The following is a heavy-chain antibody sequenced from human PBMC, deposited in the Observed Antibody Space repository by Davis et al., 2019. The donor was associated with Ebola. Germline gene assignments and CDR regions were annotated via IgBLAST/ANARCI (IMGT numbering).Heavy chain of an antibody. CDR2: IASGGTT. Sequence: MPSETLSLTCTVSGVSISSSSDYWGWIRQPPGKGLEWIGSIASGGTTYYNPSLKSRLTISVDTSRNQFSLILRSVTAADTAVYYCARHDFHNSGYPFDYWGQGTLVTVSS. D-gene: IGHD6-19*01. CDR3: ARHDFHNSGYPFDY. J-gene: IGHJ4*02. CDR1: GVSISSSSDY. V-gene: IGHV4-39*01.